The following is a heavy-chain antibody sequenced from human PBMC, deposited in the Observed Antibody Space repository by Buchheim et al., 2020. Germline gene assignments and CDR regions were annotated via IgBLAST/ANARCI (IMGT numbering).Heavy chain of an antibody. CDR1: GFTFSSYA. D-gene: IGHD6-6*01. CDR2: ISGSGGST. Sequence: EVQLLESGGGLVQPGGSLRLSCAASGFTFSSYAMSWVRQAPGKGLEWVSAISGSGGSTYYADSVKGRFTISRDNSKNTLYLQMNSLRAEDTAVYYCAKDRYSSSSFEGYNWFDPWGQGTL. CDR3: AKDRYSSSSFEGYNWFDP. V-gene: IGHV3-23*01. J-gene: IGHJ5*02.